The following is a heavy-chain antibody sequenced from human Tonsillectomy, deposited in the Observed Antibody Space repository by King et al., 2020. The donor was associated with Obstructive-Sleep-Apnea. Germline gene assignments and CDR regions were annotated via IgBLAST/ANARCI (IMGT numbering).Heavy chain of an antibody. J-gene: IGHJ5*02. CDR2: IWYDGTNK. CDR1: GFTFSTYG. V-gene: IGHV3-33*01. CDR3: ARDVGCSGDCWLNLFDP. D-gene: IGHD2-21*02. Sequence: VQLVESGGGVVQPGRSLRLSCAASGFTFSTYGMHWVRQAPGKGLEWVALIWYDGTNKYYAESVKGRFTISRDNSKNTLFLQMNSLRVDDTAFYYCARDVGCSGDCWLNLFDPWGQGTQVTVSS.